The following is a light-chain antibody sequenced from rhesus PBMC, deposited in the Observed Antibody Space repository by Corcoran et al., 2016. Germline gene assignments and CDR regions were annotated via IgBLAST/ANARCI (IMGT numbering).Light chain of an antibody. CDR3: LQDYTTPWT. V-gene: IGKV1-94*01. Sequence: DIQMTQSPSSLSASVGDRVTVTCRASQGINKELSWYQQKPGKAPTLLSYAASSLQTGVSSRFSGSGFRTDFTLTISSLQPEDVATYYCLQDYTTPWTFGQGTKVEIK. J-gene: IGKJ1*01. CDR1: QGINKE. CDR2: AAS.